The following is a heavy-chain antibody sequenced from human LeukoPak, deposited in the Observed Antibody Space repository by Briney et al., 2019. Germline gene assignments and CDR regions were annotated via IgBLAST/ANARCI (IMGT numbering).Heavy chain of an antibody. CDR2: IWYDGSNE. V-gene: IGHV3-33*01. CDR1: GFTFSSYG. D-gene: IGHD6-13*01. Sequence: PGGSLRLSCAASGFTFSSYGMHWVRQAPGKGLEWVAVIWYDGSNEYYADSVKGRFTISRDNSRNTLYVQMNSLRAEDTAVYYCARDRGSIAAAGTLNWFDPWGQGTLVTVSS. CDR3: ARDRGSIAAAGTLNWFDP. J-gene: IGHJ5*02.